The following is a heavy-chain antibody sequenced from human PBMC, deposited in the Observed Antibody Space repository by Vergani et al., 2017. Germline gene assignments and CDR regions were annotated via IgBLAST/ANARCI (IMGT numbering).Heavy chain of an antibody. CDR3: AKDLIRGDIVLLPAASADY. CDR1: GFTFSGYA. J-gene: IGHJ4*02. D-gene: IGHD2-2*01. Sequence: QVQLVDSGGGVVQPGRSLRLSCVASGFTFSGYAMHWVRQAPGKGLEWVAVVSYDGSNKYYADSVKGRFTISRDNSKNTLYLQMNSLGAEDTAIYYCAKDLIRGDIVLLPAASADYWGQGTLVTVSS. CDR2: VSYDGSNK. V-gene: IGHV3-30*18.